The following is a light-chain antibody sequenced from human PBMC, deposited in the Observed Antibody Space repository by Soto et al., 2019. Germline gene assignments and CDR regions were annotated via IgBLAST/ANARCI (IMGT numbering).Light chain of an antibody. Sequence: DMQMIQAQSSLSAWVGEGVTITCRASQSISRYLNWYQQKQGKAPNPLMYVASSLQSEVPSRFSVTASGTDGTLTITRLQPEDGATYYCQQSYGTPITFRQGTRLEI. V-gene: IGKV1-39*01. CDR2: VAS. CDR1: QSISRY. CDR3: QQSYGTPIT. J-gene: IGKJ5*01.